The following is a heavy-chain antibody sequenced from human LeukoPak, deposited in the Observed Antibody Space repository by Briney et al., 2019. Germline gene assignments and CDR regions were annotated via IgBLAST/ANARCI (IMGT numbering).Heavy chain of an antibody. V-gene: IGHV3-23*01. CDR3: AINIVVVPAAMRGGDY. Sequence: SVKGRFTISRDNSKNTLYLQMNSLRAEDTAVYYCAINIVVVPAAMRGGDYWGQGTLVTVSS. J-gene: IGHJ4*02. D-gene: IGHD2-2*01.